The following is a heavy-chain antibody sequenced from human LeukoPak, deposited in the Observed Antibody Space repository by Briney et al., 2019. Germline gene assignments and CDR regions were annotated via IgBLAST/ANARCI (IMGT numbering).Heavy chain of an antibody. D-gene: IGHD5-12*01. V-gene: IGHV3-7*01. CDR2: TKQDDSEK. J-gene: IGHJ4*02. CDR3: ARAGSHRNSGYDY. Sequence: GGSLRLSCVDSGFSFRSYWMSWVRQAPGKGLEWVANTKQDDSEKYYVDSVKGRFSISRDNAKNSLYLQMNSLRVEDTAVYYCARAGSHRNSGYDYWGQGTLVTVSS. CDR1: GFSFRSYW.